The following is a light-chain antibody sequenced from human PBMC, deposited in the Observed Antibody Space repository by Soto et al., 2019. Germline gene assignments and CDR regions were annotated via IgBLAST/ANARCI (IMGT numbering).Light chain of an antibody. Sequence: DIQMTQSPSTLSASVGDRVTITCRASQSISNWLAWYQQKPGKAPKLLIYDASSLESGVPSRFSGGGFGTEFTLTISSLQPDDFATYFCQQGYSRPRTFGQGTKVDI. CDR2: DAS. CDR1: QSISNW. J-gene: IGKJ1*01. CDR3: QQGYSRPRT. V-gene: IGKV1-5*01.